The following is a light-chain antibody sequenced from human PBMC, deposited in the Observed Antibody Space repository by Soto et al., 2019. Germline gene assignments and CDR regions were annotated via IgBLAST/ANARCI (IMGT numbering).Light chain of an antibody. CDR1: QSITNW. V-gene: IGKV1-5*01. Sequence: DIQMTQSPSTLSASVGDRVTITFRASQSITNWLAWYQQKPGKAPKLLIYDASSLKSGVPSRFSGSGSGTEFTLTISSLQPDDFATYYCQLYNRYSRTFGPGTEVD. CDR2: DAS. J-gene: IGKJ3*01. CDR3: QLYNRYSRT.